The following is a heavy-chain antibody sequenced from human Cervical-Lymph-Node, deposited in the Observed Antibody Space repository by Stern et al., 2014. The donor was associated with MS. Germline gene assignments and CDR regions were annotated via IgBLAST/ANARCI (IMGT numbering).Heavy chain of an antibody. V-gene: IGHV3-7*01. Sequence: VQLVESGGTLVQPGGSLRLSCEAAGFTFSNYWMNWVRQAPGKGLEWVANIKQDGSETHYVHSVKGRLTISRDNAKNSVYLQLNSLRAEDTAVYYCVRAAFTTGWYYWYFDLWGRGTLVTVSS. CDR1: GFTFSNYW. CDR3: VRAAFTTGWYYWYFDL. J-gene: IGHJ2*01. CDR2: IKQDGSET. D-gene: IGHD6-19*01.